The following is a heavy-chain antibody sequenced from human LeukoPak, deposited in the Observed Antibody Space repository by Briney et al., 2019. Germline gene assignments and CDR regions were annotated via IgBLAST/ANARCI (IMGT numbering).Heavy chain of an antibody. V-gene: IGHV4-59*08. D-gene: IGHD4-17*01. CDR3: ARRADYGDYLVDY. J-gene: IGHJ4*02. Sequence: PSETLSLICTVSGGSISSYYWSWLRQPPGKGREGVGDIYYSGTTNYNPSLKSRVTISVGASKNQFSLKLGSVTAADTAVYYCARRADYGDYLVDYWGQGTLVTVSS. CDR2: IYYSGTT. CDR1: GGSISSYY.